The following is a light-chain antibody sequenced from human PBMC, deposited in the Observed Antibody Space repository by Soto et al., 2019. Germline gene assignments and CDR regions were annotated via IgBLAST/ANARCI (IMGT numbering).Light chain of an antibody. V-gene: IGLV2-14*01. CDR2: DVN. CDR3: SSYTGSSTYGV. CDR1: SGDVGGYNY. J-gene: IGLJ2*01. Sequence: QSALTQPASVPGSPGRSITISCTGTSGDVGGYNYVSWYQQHPGKAPKLMIYDVNNRPSGVSNRFSGAKSGNTASLPISGLQAEDEAEYYCSSYTGSSTYGVFGGGTKLTVL.